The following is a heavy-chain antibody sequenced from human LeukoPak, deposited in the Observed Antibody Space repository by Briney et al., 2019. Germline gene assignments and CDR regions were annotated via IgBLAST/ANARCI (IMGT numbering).Heavy chain of an antibody. V-gene: IGHV1-69*06. CDR3: ASLAYNNWFDP. Sequence: SVKVSCKASGGTFSSYAISWVRPAPGQRREWMGRIIPIFGTANYAQKLHGRVTITADKSTSTAYMELSSLRSEDTAVYYCASLAYNNWFDPWGQGTLVTVSS. D-gene: IGHD4-11*01. CDR2: IIPIFGTA. J-gene: IGHJ5*02. CDR1: GGTFSSYA.